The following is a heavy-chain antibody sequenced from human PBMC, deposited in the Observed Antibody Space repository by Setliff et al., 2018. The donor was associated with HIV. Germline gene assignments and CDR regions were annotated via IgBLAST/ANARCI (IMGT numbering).Heavy chain of an antibody. D-gene: IGHD2-21*01. CDR1: GGTFSTYA. Sequence: GASVKVSCKDSGGTFSTYAISWVRQAPGQGLEWMGGIIPIFGTANYDQRFQGRVTITEDETTSTAYMELSSLRSEDTAVYFCARDPVSDNSATPYYFDYWGQGTLVTVS. V-gene: IGHV1-69*13. CDR3: ARDPVSDNSATPYYFDY. J-gene: IGHJ4*02. CDR2: IIPIFGTA.